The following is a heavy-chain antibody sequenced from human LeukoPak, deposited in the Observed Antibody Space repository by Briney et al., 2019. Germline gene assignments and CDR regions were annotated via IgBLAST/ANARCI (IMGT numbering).Heavy chain of an antibody. D-gene: IGHD3-22*01. V-gene: IGHV4-39*07. Sequence: SETLSLTCTVSGGSISSSNYYWGWIRQPPGKGLEWIGNIYYSGSTYYNPSLKSRVTISVDTSKIQFSLNLSSVTAADTAVYYCARGQYYYDSSGKENFDYWGQGTLVTVSS. CDR1: GGSISSSNYY. CDR3: ARGQYYYDSSGKENFDY. CDR2: IYYSGST. J-gene: IGHJ4*02.